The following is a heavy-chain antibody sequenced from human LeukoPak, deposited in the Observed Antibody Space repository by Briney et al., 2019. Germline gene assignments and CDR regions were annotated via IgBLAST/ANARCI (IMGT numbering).Heavy chain of an antibody. J-gene: IGHJ5*02. V-gene: IGHV1-69*02. CDR3: ARLDSPFGRINGVCYTSWFDP. Sequence: SVKVSCKASGGTFSSYTINWVRQAPGQGLEWMGRIIPILGIANYTQKFQGRVTITADRSTSTAYMELSSLRSEDTAVYYCARLDSPFGRINGVCYTSWFDPWGQGTLVTVSS. CDR2: IIPILGIA. CDR1: GGTFSSYT. D-gene: IGHD2-8*01.